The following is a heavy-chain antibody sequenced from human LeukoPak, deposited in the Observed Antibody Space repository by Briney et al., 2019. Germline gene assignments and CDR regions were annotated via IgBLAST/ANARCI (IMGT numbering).Heavy chain of an antibody. CDR1: GFTFSSYA. CDR3: TTTGLTAPGIDC. Sequence: GGSLRLSCAASGFTFSSYAMTWVRQVPGKGLEWVGRIKSKTDGGTTDYVAPVKGRFTISRDDSKHTLYLQMNSLKTEDTAVYYCTTTGLTAPGIDCWGQGTLVTVSS. V-gene: IGHV3-15*01. J-gene: IGHJ4*02. CDR2: IKSKTDGGTT. D-gene: IGHD6-13*01.